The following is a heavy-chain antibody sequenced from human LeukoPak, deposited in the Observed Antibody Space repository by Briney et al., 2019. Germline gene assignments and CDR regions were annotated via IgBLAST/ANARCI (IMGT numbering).Heavy chain of an antibody. D-gene: IGHD2-15*01. CDR3: ARGEYCSGGSCYRDAFDT. V-gene: IGHV4-39*01. CDR2: IYYSGST. Sequence: SETLSLTCTVSGGSISSSSYYWGWIRQPPGKGLEWIESIYYSGSTYYNPSLKSRVTISVDTSKNQFSLKLSSVTAADTAVYYCARGEYCSGGSCYRDAFDTWGQGTMVTVSS. J-gene: IGHJ3*02. CDR1: GGSISSSSYY.